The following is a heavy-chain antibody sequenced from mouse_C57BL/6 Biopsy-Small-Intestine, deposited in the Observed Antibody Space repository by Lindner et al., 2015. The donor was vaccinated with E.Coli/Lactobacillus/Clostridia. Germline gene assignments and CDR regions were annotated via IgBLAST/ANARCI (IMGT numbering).Heavy chain of an antibody. D-gene: IGHD2-1*01. J-gene: IGHJ4*01. CDR2: IDPSHNYS. Sequence: VQLQESGTEFVKPGASVKLSCKASGYTFTNYWIEWVKQRPGQGLEWIGEIDPSHNYSNYNQKFKDKATLTVDTSSNTAYMQLSSLTSEDSAVYYCARFFGNYGRIAMDYWGQGTSVTVSS. CDR3: ARFFGNYGRIAMDY. V-gene: IGHV1-50*01. CDR1: GYTFTNYW.